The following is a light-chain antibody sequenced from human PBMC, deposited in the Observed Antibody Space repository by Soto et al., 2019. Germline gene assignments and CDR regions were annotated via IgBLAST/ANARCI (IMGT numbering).Light chain of an antibody. CDR2: GAS. Sequence: EIVLTQSPGTLSLSPGERATLSCRASQSVSSSYLAWYQQKPGQAPRPLIYGASSRATGIPDRFSGSGSGTDFTLTISRLETEDFAVYYCQKYGSSPWTFGQGTKVEIK. CDR1: QSVSSSY. J-gene: IGKJ1*01. CDR3: QKYGSSPWT. V-gene: IGKV3-20*01.